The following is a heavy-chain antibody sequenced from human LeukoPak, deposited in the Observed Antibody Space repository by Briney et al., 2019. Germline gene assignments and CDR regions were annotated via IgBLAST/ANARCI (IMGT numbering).Heavy chain of an antibody. V-gene: IGHV1-69*04. D-gene: IGHD6-13*01. Sequence: SVKVSCKASGGTFSSYAISWVRQAPGQGLEWMGRIIPILGIANYAQKFQGRVTITADKSTSTAYMELSSLRSEDTAVYYCARDMNSSCRGNWGQGTLVTVSS. CDR1: GGTFSSYA. CDR3: ARDMNSSCRGN. CDR2: IIPILGIA. J-gene: IGHJ4*02.